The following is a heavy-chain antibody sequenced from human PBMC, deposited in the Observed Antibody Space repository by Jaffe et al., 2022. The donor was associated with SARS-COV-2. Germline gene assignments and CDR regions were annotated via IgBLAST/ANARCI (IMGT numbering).Heavy chain of an antibody. V-gene: IGHV3-7*04. CDR2: IKQDGSEK. D-gene: IGHD2-8*02. CDR1: GFTFSSYW. Sequence: EVQLVESGGGLVQPGGSLRLSCAASGFTFSSYWMSWVRQAPGKGLEWVANIKQDGSEKYYVDSVKGRFTISRDNAKNSLYLQMNSLRAEDTAVYYCARAGGWWRDPPGYFDYWGQGTLVTVSS. J-gene: IGHJ4*02. CDR3: ARAGGWWRDPPGYFDY.